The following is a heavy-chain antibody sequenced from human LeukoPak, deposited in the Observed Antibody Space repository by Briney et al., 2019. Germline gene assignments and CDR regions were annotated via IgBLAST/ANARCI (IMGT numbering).Heavy chain of an antibody. V-gene: IGHV3-30*02. J-gene: IGHJ4*02. CDR2: IRYDGSNE. CDR1: GFTFSSYG. CDR3: AKEKAAPHDY. D-gene: IGHD6-13*01. Sequence: PGGSLRLSCAASGFTFSSYGMHWVRQAPGKGLEWVAFIRYDGSNEYYADSVKGRFTISRDNSKNTLYLQMNSLRAEDTAVYYCAKEKAAPHDYWGQGTLVTVSS.